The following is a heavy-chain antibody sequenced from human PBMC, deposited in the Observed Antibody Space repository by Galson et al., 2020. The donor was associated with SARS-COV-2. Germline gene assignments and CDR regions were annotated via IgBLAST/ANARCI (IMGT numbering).Heavy chain of an antibody. D-gene: IGHD1-26*01. Sequence: SGPTLVKPTQTLTLTCTFSGFSLSTRGMCVSWIRQPPGKALEWLALIDWDDNKYHATSLRTRLTISKDTSKNQVVLTMTNMDPLDTATYYWGRIMGEWELPGGYFTGMDVWGQGATVTVSS. CDR3: GRIMGEWELPGGYFTGMDV. CDR1: GFSLSTRGMC. J-gene: IGHJ6*02. V-gene: IGHV2-70*01. CDR2: IDWDDNK.